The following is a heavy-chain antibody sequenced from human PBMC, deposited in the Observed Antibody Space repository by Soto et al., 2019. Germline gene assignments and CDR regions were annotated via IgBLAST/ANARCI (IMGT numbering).Heavy chain of an antibody. CDR1: GFTFSSYA. Sequence: GGSLRLSCAASGFTFSSYAMSWVRQAPGKGLEWVSTISGTGGSTYYTDTVKGRFTISRDNSKNKVFLQMNSLRADDAAVYYCAKEMTSGYYLFDYWGQGTLVTVSS. D-gene: IGHD3-22*01. J-gene: IGHJ4*02. CDR2: ISGTGGST. V-gene: IGHV3-23*01. CDR3: AKEMTSGYYLFDY.